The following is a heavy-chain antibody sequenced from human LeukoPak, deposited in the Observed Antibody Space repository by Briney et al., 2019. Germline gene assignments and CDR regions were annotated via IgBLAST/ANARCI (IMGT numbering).Heavy chain of an antibody. CDR2: IYNSGST. CDR3: ARHSLNYGDSLDY. D-gene: IGHD4-17*01. Sequence: SETLSLTCTVSGGSIRSYYWSWIRQPPGKGLEWIGNIYNSGSTNYNPSLKSRVTISLDTSENQFSLKLSSVTAADTAVYYCARHSLNYGDSLDYWGPGTLVTVSS. CDR1: GGSIRSYY. V-gene: IGHV4-59*08. J-gene: IGHJ4*02.